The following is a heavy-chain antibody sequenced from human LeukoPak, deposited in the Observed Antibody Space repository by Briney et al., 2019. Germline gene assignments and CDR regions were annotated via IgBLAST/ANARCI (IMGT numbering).Heavy chain of an antibody. CDR1: GYTFTSYG. J-gene: IGHJ5*02. V-gene: IGHV1-18*01. CDR2: ISAYNGNT. CDR3: ARIFIAADGDNWFDP. Sequence: WASVKVSGKASGYTFTSYGISWVRRAPGQGLEWMGWISAYNGNTNYAQKLQGRVTMTTDTSTSTAYMELRSLRSDDTAVYYCARIFIAADGDNWFDPWGQGTLVTVSS. D-gene: IGHD6-13*01.